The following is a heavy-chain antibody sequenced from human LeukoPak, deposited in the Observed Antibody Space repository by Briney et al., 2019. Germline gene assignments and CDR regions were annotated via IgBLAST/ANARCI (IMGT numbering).Heavy chain of an antibody. V-gene: IGHV3-48*03. CDR2: ISSSGSTI. D-gene: IGHD6-13*01. CDR3: AKDQGSSWPYYFDY. Sequence: PGGSLRLSCAASGFTFSSYEMNWVRQAPGKGLEWVSYISSSGSTIYYADSVKGRFTISRDNSKNTLYLQMNSLRAEDTAVYYCAKDQGSSWPYYFDYWGQGTLVTVSS. CDR1: GFTFSSYE. J-gene: IGHJ4*02.